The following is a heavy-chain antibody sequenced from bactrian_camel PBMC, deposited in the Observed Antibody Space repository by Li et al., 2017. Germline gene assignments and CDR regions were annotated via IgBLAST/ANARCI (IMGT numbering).Heavy chain of an antibody. Sequence: QVQLVESGGGSVQAGGSLRLSCAVSQYTANTNCMGWSRQGPGKEREWVAAIYTGGSTATYADSVRGRFTISQDRAKKTVYLQMNNLKPEDTAMYYCVDDCYGSRYYLARRTNVWGQGTQVTVS. J-gene: IGHJ4*01. CDR1: QYTANTNC. CDR2: IYTGGSTA. CDR3: VDDCYGSRYYLARRTNV. D-gene: IGHD6*01. V-gene: IGHV3S54*01.